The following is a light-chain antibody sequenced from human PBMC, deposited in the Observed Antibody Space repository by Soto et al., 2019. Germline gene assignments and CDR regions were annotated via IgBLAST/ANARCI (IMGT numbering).Light chain of an antibody. CDR1: QSLLHSDGKTY. Sequence: DIVMTQTPLSLSVTPGQPASISCKSSQSLLHSDGKTYLYWYLQKPIQPPQLLINEVSNRFSGVPNRLSGGASGTDCTLKISRVEAANAGVYYCMQGIHHPSHTFSHGTRLEIK. CDR2: EVS. CDR3: MQGIHHPSHT. V-gene: IGKV2D-29*01. J-gene: IGKJ5*01.